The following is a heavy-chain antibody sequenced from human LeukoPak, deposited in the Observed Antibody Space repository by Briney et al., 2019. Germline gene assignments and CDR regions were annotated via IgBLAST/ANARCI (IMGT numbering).Heavy chain of an antibody. CDR2: INAGNGNT. J-gene: IGHJ4*02. CDR3: AREMVGAMGY. V-gene: IGHV1-3*03. D-gene: IGHD1-26*01. CDR1: GYTFTSYG. Sequence: EASVKVSCKASGYTFTSYGISWVRQAPGQRLEWMGWINAGNGNTKYSQEFQGRVTITRDTSASTAYMELSSLRSEDMAVYYCAREMVGAMGYWGQGTLVTVSS.